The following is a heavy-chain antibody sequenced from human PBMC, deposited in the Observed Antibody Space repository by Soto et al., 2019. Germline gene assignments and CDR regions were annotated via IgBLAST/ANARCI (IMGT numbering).Heavy chain of an antibody. D-gene: IGHD5-12*01. CDR2: IYWNDDK. J-gene: IGHJ5*02. CDR3: AHATNSGYDLNWCDP. V-gene: IGHV2-5*01. Sequence: QITLKESGPTLVKPTQTLTLTCTFSGFSLSTSGVGVGWIRQPPGKALEWLALIYWNDDKRYSPSLKSRLTITKDTSKNQVVLTMTNMDPVDTATYYCAHATNSGYDLNWCDPWGQGTLVTVSS. CDR1: GFSLSTSGVG.